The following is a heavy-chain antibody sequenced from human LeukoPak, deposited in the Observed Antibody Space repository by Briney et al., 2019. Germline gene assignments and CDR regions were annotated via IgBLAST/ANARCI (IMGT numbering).Heavy chain of an antibody. D-gene: IGHD6-19*01. V-gene: IGHV3-23*01. J-gene: IGHJ4*02. CDR3: AKDPSYSSGTGTFDY. CDR1: GFTFSSYA. CDR2: ISGSGGST. Sequence: GGSLRVSCAASGFTFSSYAMSWVRQAPGKGLEWVSAISGSGGSTYYADSVKGRFTISRDNSKNTLYLQMNSLRAEDTAVYYCAKDPSYSSGTGTFDYWGQGTLVTVSS.